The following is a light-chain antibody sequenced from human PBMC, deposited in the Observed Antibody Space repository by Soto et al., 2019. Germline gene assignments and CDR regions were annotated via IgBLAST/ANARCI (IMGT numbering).Light chain of an antibody. CDR2: DVS. Sequence: QSVLTQPRSVSGSPGQSVTISCTGTSSDVGGYNYVSWYQQHPGKAPKLMIYDVSKRPSGVPDRFSGSKSGNTASLTISGLQAKDEADYYCCSYAGSYTLYSYVFGTGTKLTVL. CDR1: SSDVGGYNY. V-gene: IGLV2-11*01. CDR3: CSYAGSYTLYSYV. J-gene: IGLJ1*01.